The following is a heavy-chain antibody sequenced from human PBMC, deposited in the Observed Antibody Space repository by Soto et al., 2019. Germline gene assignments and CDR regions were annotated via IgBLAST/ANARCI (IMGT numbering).Heavy chain of an antibody. D-gene: IGHD1-7*01. Sequence: SETLSLTCTVSGSSISSSSYYWGWIRQPPGKGLEWIGSNYYSGSTNYNPSLKSRVTISVDTSKNQFSLKLSSVTAADTAVYYCERRYGTNSDYWGQGNQVTVSS. CDR2: NYYSGST. CDR1: GSSISSSSYY. CDR3: ERRYGTNSDY. V-gene: IGHV4-39*07. J-gene: IGHJ4*02.